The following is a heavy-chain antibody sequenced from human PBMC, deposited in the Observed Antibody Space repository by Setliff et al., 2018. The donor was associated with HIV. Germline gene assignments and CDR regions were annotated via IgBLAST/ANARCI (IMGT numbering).Heavy chain of an antibody. Sequence: VASVKVSCKISGYTLSELSMHWVRQAPGKGLEWMVGFNPEEGKTIYAQKFQGRVTMTEDTSTDTAFMDLNNLRSEDTAVYYCAASISSRHYYGSALWGRGTLVTSPQ. V-gene: IGHV1-24*01. CDR2: FNPEEGKT. J-gene: IGHJ2*01. CDR1: GYTLSELS. CDR3: AASISSRHYYGSAL. D-gene: IGHD3-10*01.